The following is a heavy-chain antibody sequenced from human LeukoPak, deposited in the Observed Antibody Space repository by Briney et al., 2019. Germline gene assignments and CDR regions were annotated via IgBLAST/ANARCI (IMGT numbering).Heavy chain of an antibody. CDR1: GYTFTSYA. Sequence: GASVKNSCKASGYTFTSYAMNWVREAPGQGLEWMGWINTNTGNPTYAQGFTGRFVFSLDTSVSTAYLQISSLKAEDTAVYYCARVVAVAGRRGYYYYMDVWGKGTTVTVSS. V-gene: IGHV7-4-1*02. J-gene: IGHJ6*03. D-gene: IGHD6-19*01. CDR2: INTNTGNP. CDR3: ARVVAVAGRRGYYYYMDV.